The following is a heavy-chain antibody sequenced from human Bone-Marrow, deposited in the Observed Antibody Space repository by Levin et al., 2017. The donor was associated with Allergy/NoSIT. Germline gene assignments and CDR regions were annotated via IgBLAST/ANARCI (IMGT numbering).Heavy chain of an antibody. Sequence: RSGGSLRLSCAASGFSFSLHSMNWVRQAPGKGLEWISYISYSSNIIHYADSVKGRFTTSRDNAKNSLYLQMNSLRAEDSAVYYCTRDAVGNFDYWGQGALVTVSS. J-gene: IGHJ4*02. V-gene: IGHV3-48*01. D-gene: IGHD6-19*01. CDR3: TRDAVGNFDY. CDR1: GFSFSLHS. CDR2: ISYSSNII.